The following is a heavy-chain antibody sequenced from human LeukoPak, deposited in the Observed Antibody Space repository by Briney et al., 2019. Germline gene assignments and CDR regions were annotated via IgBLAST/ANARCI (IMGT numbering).Heavy chain of an antibody. CDR3: ARGSLTMVRGVIGKFDY. V-gene: IGHV4-4*07. CDR2: IYSSGST. CDR1: GSYISSYY. D-gene: IGHD3-10*01. J-gene: IGHJ4*02. Sequence: SETLSLTCSVSGSYISSYYWSWIRQPAGKGLEWIGRIYSSGSTNYNPSLESRVTMSIDTSKKNFSLRLSSVTAADTAVYYCARGSLTMVRGVIGKFDYWGQGTLVTVSS.